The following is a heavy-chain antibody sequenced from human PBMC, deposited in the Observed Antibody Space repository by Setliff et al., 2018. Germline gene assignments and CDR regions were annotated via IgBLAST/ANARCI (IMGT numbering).Heavy chain of an antibody. J-gene: IGHJ3*02. V-gene: IGHV1-2*02. D-gene: IGHD7-27*01. CDR1: GYTFAGYY. Sequence: ASVKVSCKASGYTFAGYYMHWVRQAPGQGLEWMGWINPNSGGSNYAQKFQDRVTMTTDTSTSTGYMELRSVTSDHTAVYYCARRWETGDQDAYDIWGQGTMVTVSS. CDR2: INPNSGGS. CDR3: ARRWETGDQDAYDI.